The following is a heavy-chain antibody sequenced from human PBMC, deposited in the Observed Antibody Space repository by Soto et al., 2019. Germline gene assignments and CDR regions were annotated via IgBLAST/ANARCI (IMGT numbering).Heavy chain of an antibody. J-gene: IGHJ4*02. CDR2: ISSSSSYI. V-gene: IGHV3-21*01. D-gene: IGHD1-26*01. CDR1: GFTFSSYS. Sequence: EVQLVESGGGLVKPGGSLRLSCAASGFTFSSYSMNWVRQAPGKGLEWVSSISSSSSYIYYADSVKGRFTISRDNAKNSLYLQMNSRRAEDTAVYYCARDRDVGAASYFDYWGQGNLVTVSS. CDR3: ARDRDVGAASYFDY.